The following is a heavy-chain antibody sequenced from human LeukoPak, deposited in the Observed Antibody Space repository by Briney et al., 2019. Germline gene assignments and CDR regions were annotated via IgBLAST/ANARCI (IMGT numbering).Heavy chain of an antibody. Sequence: GGSLRLSCAASGFTVSSNYMSWVRQAPGKGLEWVSIISSGSTTSYADSVKGRFTISRDNSRNTLYLQMNSLRAEDTAVYYCATRGAPGYYYGVDVWGQGATVTVSS. CDR3: ATRGAPGYYYGVDV. V-gene: IGHV3-66*01. J-gene: IGHJ6*02. CDR2: ISSGSTT. D-gene: IGHD1-26*01. CDR1: GFTVSSNY.